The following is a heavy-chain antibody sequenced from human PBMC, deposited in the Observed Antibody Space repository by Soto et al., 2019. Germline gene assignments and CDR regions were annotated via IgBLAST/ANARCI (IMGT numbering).Heavy chain of an antibody. CDR3: AKDHITRYDSSGNYYYYGMDV. J-gene: IGHJ6*02. CDR2: ISWDGGST. CDR1: GFTFDDYT. D-gene: IGHD3-22*01. Sequence: GGSLRLSCAASGFTFDDYTMHWVRQAPGKGLEWVSLISWDGGSTYYADSVKGRFTISRDNSKNSLYLQMNSLRTEDTALYYCAKDHITRYDSSGNYYYYGMDVWGQGTTVTVSS. V-gene: IGHV3-43*01.